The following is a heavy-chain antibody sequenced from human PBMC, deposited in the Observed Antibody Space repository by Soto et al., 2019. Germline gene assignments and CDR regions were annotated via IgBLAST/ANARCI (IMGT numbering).Heavy chain of an antibody. Sequence: QITLKESGPTLVKPTQTLTLTCTFSGFSLSTSGVGVGWIRQPPGKALEWLALIYWNDDKRYSPSLKSRLTITKDTSKNQVVLTMTNMDPMDTATYYCAHRPRRFLEWDAFDIWGQGTMVTVSS. CDR2: IYWNDDK. CDR1: GFSLSTSGVG. D-gene: IGHD3-3*01. V-gene: IGHV2-5*01. CDR3: AHRPRRFLEWDAFDI. J-gene: IGHJ3*02.